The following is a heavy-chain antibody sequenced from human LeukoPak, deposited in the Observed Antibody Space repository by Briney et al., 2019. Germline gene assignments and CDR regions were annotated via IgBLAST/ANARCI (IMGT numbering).Heavy chain of an antibody. CDR2: ISCNGGA. CDR1: GGSINNDY. J-gene: IGHJ4*02. CDR3: VGFSGDTDY. Sequence: SETLSLTCTVSGGSINNDYWSWIRQPPGKGLEWIGHISCNGGATYNPTLKSRVTISGGTSKSQFSLKVNSVTAADTAVYYCVGFSGDTDYWGQGILVTVSS. D-gene: IGHD4-17*01. V-gene: IGHV4-59*08.